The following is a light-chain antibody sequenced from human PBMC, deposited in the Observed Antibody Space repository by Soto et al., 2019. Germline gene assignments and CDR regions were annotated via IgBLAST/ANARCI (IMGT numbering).Light chain of an antibody. CDR2: GNS. CDR3: QSYDSSLSGYV. Sequence: QCVLTQPPSVSGAPGQRVTISCTGSSSNIGAGYDVHWYQQLPGTAPKPLIYGNSNRPSGVPDRFSGSKSGTSASLAITGFQAEDEADYYCQSYDSSLSGYVFGTGTKVTV. CDR1: SSNIGAGYD. J-gene: IGLJ1*01. V-gene: IGLV1-40*01.